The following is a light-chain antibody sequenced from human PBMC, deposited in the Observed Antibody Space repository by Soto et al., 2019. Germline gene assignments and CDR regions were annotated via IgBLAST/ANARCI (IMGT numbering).Light chain of an antibody. CDR2: EVN. CDR3: CSYAGRSTHV. CDR1: SSDVGNYDL. Sequence: QSALTQPASVSGSPGQSITIPCTGTSSDVGNYDLVSWYQRHPGKAPKVMIHEVNKRPSGVSIRFSGSKSGSTASLTISGLQAEDEAEYYCCSYAGRSTHVFGTGTKVTVL. J-gene: IGLJ1*01. V-gene: IGLV2-23*02.